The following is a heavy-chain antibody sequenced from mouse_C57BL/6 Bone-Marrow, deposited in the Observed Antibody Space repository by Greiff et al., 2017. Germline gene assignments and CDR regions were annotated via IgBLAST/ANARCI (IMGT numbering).Heavy chain of an antibody. V-gene: IGHV5-17*01. D-gene: IGHD2-1*01. J-gene: IGHJ2*01. Sequence: EVHLVESGGGLVKPGGSLKLSCAASGFTFSDYGMHWVRQAPEKGLEWVAYISSGSSTIYYADTVKGRFTISRGNAKNTLFLQMNSLRSEDTAMYYCARTTTRFHFDYWGQGTTLKVSS. CDR1: GFTFSDYG. CDR3: ARTTTRFHFDY. CDR2: ISSGSSTI.